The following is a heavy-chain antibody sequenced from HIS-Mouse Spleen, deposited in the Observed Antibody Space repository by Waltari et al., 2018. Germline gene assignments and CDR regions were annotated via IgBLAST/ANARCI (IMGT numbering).Heavy chain of an antibody. CDR3: AREIPYSSSWYDWYFDL. V-gene: IGHV4-39*07. J-gene: IGHJ2*01. CDR1: GGSISSSSYY. Sequence: QLQLQESGPGLVKPSETLSLTCTVSGGSISSSSYYWGWIRQPPGKGLGWIGSIYYSGGTYYNPSLKSRVTRSVDTSKTQFSLRLSSVTAADTAVYYCAREIPYSSSWYDWYFDLWGRGTLVTVSS. CDR2: IYYSGGT. D-gene: IGHD6-13*01.